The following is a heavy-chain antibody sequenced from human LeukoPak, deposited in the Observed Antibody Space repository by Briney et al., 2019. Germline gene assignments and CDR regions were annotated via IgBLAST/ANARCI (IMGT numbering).Heavy chain of an antibody. CDR3: AKVVQYTASTGTGLDY. D-gene: IGHD6-13*01. V-gene: IGHV3-33*06. Sequence: SGGSLRLSCAASGFTFSNYGMHWVRQAPGKGLDWVAVIWYDGSYKYYADSVKGRFTIYRDNSKNTLYLQMNSLRAEDTAVYYCAKVVQYTASTGTGLDYWGQGTLVTVSS. J-gene: IGHJ4*02. CDR1: GFTFSNYG. CDR2: IWYDGSYK.